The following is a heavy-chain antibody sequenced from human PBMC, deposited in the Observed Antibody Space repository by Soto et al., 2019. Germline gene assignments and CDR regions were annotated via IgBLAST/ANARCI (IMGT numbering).Heavy chain of an antibody. J-gene: IGHJ5*02. D-gene: IGHD2-8*02. CDR3: AREISGGGTLNWFDP. V-gene: IGHV1-2*02. Sequence: ASVKVSCKASGYNFSDYYIHWVRQAPGQGLEWLGWVSPKSGGTNYAQKFKGRVTMTRDTSSNTVYMDLSGLKSDDTAVFYCAREISGGGTLNWFDPWGQGTLVTVSS. CDR1: GYNFSDYY. CDR2: VSPKSGGT.